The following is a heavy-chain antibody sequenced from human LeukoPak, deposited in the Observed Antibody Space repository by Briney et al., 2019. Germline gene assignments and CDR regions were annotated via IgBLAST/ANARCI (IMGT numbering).Heavy chain of an antibody. CDR2: IYPGDSDT. Sequence: GESLKISCKGSGYSFTSYWIGWVRQMPGKGLEWMGIIYPGDSDTRYSPSFQGQVTISADKSISTAYLQWSSLKASDTAMYYCARQGQQLVPVYYFDYWGQGTLVTVSS. J-gene: IGHJ4*02. D-gene: IGHD6-13*01. V-gene: IGHV5-51*01. CDR1: GYSFTSYW. CDR3: ARQGQQLVPVYYFDY.